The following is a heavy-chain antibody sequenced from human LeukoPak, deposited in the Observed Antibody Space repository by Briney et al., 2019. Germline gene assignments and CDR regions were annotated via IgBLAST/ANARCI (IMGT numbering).Heavy chain of an antibody. CDR2: INHSGST. V-gene: IGHV4-34*01. J-gene: IGHJ2*01. D-gene: IGHD2-15*01. CDR3: ARGVARHWYFDL. Sequence: PSETLSLTCAVYGGSFSGYYWSWIRQPPGKGLEWIGEINHSGSTNNNPSLKSRVTISVDTSKNQFSLKLSSVTAADTAVYYCARGVARHWYFDLWGRGTLVTVSP. CDR1: GGSFSGYY.